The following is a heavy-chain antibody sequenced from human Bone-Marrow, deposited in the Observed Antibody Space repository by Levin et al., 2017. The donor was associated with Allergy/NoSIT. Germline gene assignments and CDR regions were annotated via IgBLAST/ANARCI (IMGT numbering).Heavy chain of an antibody. CDR1: GYTFTGYY. Sequence: ASVKVSCKASGYTFTGYYMHWVRQAPGQGLEWMGRINPNSGGTNYAQKFQGRVTMTRDTSISTAYMELSRLRSDDTAVYYCARGPSRIVVVVAAPYYFDYWGQGTLVTVSS. J-gene: IGHJ4*02. CDR2: INPNSGGT. D-gene: IGHD2-15*01. CDR3: ARGPSRIVVVVAAPYYFDY. V-gene: IGHV1-2*06.